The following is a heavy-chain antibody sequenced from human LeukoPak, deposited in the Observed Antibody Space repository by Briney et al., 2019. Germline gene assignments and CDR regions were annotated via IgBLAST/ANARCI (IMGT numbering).Heavy chain of an antibody. CDR1: GYSISSGYY. Sequence: SETLSLTCTVSGYSISSGYYWGWIRQPPGKGLEWIGSIYHSGSTNYNPSLKSRVTISVDTSKNQFSLKLSSVTAADTAVYYCARGRVGVLRYFDWRYNYYYMDVWGKGTTVTVSS. D-gene: IGHD3-9*01. CDR2: IYHSGST. V-gene: IGHV4-38-2*02. CDR3: ARGRVGVLRYFDWRYNYYYMDV. J-gene: IGHJ6*03.